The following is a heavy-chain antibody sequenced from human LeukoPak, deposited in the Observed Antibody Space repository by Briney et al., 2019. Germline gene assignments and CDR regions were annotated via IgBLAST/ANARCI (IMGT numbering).Heavy chain of an antibody. D-gene: IGHD2-2*01. CDR2: IWYDGSNK. Sequence: GGSLRLSCAASGFTFSSYGMHWVRQARGKGLEWVAVIWYDGSNKYYADSVKGRFTISRDNSKNTLYLQMNSLRAEDTAVYYCARDDLGYCSSTSCYGVDYWGQGTLVTVSS. CDR3: ARDDLGYCSSTSCYGVDY. J-gene: IGHJ4*02. V-gene: IGHV3-33*01. CDR1: GFTFSSYG.